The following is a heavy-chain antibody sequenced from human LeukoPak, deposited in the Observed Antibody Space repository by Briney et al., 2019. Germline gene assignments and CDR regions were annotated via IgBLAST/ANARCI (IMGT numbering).Heavy chain of an antibody. CDR2: ISGSGGGT. CDR1: GFTFSSYA. V-gene: IGHV3-23*01. D-gene: IGHD1-26*01. Sequence: GGSLRLPCAASGFTFSSYAMSWVRQAPGKGGEWGSAISGSGGGTYYADSVKGRFTISRDNSKNTLYLQMNSLRAEETAVYYCAKDDGSYPYYYYYYGMDVWGHGTTVTVSS. CDR3: AKDDGSYPYYYYYYGMDV. J-gene: IGHJ6*02.